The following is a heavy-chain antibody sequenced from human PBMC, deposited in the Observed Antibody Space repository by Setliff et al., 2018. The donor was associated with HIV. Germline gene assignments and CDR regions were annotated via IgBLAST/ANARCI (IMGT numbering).Heavy chain of an antibody. D-gene: IGHD5-12*01. V-gene: IGHV3-48*03. CDR2: ISGSGSII. Sequence: GGSLRLSCAASGFTFGSYDMNWVRQAPGKGLEWVSYISGSGSIIYYADSVKGRFTISRDNAEYSLHLQMNSLRAEDTAVYYCARARLRNYYYHMDVWGKGTAVTVSS. J-gene: IGHJ6*03. CDR1: GFTFGSYD. CDR3: ARARLRNYYYHMDV.